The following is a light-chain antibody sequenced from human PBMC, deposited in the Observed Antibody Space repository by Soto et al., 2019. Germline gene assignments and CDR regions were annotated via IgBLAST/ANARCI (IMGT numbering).Light chain of an antibody. CDR2: GAS. CDR3: QQYCSSPLT. J-gene: IGKJ1*01. CDR1: KRVSSSY. Sequence: MLPPQSPAPSSSSAGKTTTLSSTSKRVSSSYLAWYQHKPGQAPRLLIYGASSRATGIPDRFSGSASGTDFTLTISRLEPEDFAVYFCQQYCSSPLTFGQGTKVDI. V-gene: IGKV3-20*01.